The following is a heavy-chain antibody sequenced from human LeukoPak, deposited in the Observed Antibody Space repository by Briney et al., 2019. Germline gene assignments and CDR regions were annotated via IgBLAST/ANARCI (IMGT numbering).Heavy chain of an antibody. CDR3: ARELPPDDILDY. V-gene: IGHV1-69*01. Sequence: SVKVSCKASGGTFSSYAISWARQAPGQGLEWMGGIIPIFGTADYAQKFQGRVTITADESTSTAYMELSSLRSEDTAVYYCARELPPDDILDYWGQGTLVTVSS. J-gene: IGHJ4*02. CDR2: IIPIFGTA. CDR1: GGTFSSYA. D-gene: IGHD3-9*01.